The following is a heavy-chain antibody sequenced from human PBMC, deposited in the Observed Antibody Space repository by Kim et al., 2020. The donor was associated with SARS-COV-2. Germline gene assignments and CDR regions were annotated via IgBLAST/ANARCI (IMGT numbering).Heavy chain of an antibody. CDR1: GFTFSSYE. Sequence: GGSLRLSCAASGFTFSSYEMNWVRQAPGKGLEWVSYISSSGTTIYYADSVKGRFTISRDNAKNSLYLQMNSLRAEDTAVYYCARDLRSMVRGVSYSYYYGMDVWGQGTTVTGSS. V-gene: IGHV3-48*03. CDR2: ISSSGTTI. CDR3: ARDLRSMVRGVSYSYYYGMDV. J-gene: IGHJ6*02. D-gene: IGHD3-10*01.